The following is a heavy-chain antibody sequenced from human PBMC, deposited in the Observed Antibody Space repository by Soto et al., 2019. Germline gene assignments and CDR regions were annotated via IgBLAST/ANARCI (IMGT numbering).Heavy chain of an antibody. CDR2: INHSGST. CDR1: GGSFSGYY. CDR3: ARGGIRFLEWLLRAFDY. Sequence: PSETLSLTCAVYGGSFSGYYWSWIRQPPGKGLEWIGEINHSGSTNYNPSLKSRVTISVDTSKNQFSLKLSSVTAADTAVYYCARGGIRFLEWLLRAFDYWGQGTLVTVSS. V-gene: IGHV4-34*01. D-gene: IGHD3-3*01. J-gene: IGHJ4*02.